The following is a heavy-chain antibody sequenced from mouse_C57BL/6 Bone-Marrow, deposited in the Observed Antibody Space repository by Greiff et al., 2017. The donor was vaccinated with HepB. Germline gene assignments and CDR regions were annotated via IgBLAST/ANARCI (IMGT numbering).Heavy chain of an antibody. CDR3: TTFYSLFDY. V-gene: IGHV14-4*01. CDR1: GFNIKDDY. D-gene: IGHD2-12*01. Sequence: VQLQQSGAELVRPGASVKLSCTASGFNIKDDYMHWVKQRPEQGLEWIGWIDPENGDTEYASKFQGKATITADTSSNTAYLQLSSLTSEDTAVYYCTTFYSLFDYWGQGTTLTVSS. J-gene: IGHJ2*01. CDR2: IDPENGDT.